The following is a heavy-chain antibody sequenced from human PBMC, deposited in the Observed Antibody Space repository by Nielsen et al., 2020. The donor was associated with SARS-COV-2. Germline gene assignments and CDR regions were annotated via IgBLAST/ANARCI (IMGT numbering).Heavy chain of an antibody. V-gene: IGHV4-59*13. CDR2: IYYSGNA. CDR1: GLSIGTNY. Sequence: SETLSLTCTVSGLSIGTNYWGWIRQPPGKGLEWIASIYYSGNANYNPSLKSRVTSSLDTPRKQFSLRLSSVTAADTAVYYCAREVRLGNYWFFDLWGRGTLVTVSS. CDR3: AREVRLGNYWFFDL. J-gene: IGHJ2*01. D-gene: IGHD2/OR15-2a*01.